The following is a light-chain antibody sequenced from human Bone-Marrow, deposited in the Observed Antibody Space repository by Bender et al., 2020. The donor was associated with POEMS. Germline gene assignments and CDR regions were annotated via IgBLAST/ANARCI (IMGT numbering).Light chain of an antibody. CDR3: QSYDSDLNGWV. J-gene: IGLJ3*02. V-gene: IGLV1-40*01. CDR1: GAGFG. Sequence: GAGFGVNWYQHLPGTAPNLLIYANINRPSEIPDRFSGSQSGTSASLAITGLQSEDEAAYFCQSYDSDLNGWVFGGGTKLTVL. CDR2: ANI.